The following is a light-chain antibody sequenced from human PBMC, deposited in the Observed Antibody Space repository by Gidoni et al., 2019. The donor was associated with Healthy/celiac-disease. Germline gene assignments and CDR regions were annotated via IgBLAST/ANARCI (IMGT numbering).Light chain of an antibody. CDR1: QGISSL. CDR3: QQANSFPWT. J-gene: IGKJ1*01. V-gene: IGKV1-12*01. CDR2: AAS. Sequence: DIQMTQPPSSVSASVGDRVTITCRASQGISSLLAWYQQKPGKAPKLLIYAASSLQSGVPSRFSGSGSGTDFILTISSLQPEDFATYYCQQANSFPWTFXXXTKVEIK.